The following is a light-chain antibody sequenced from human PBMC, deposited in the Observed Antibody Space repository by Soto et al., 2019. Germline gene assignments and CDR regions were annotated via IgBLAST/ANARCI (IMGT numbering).Light chain of an antibody. CDR1: QSVSSN. CDR3: QQYASSPLT. V-gene: IGKV3-20*01. CDR2: DAS. J-gene: IGKJ4*01. Sequence: EIVMTQSPATLSVSPGERATLSCRASQSVSSNLAWYQQKPGQAPRLLIYDASRRATGIPDRFSGSGSGTDFTLTISRLEPEDFAVYYCQQYASSPLTFGGGTKVEAK.